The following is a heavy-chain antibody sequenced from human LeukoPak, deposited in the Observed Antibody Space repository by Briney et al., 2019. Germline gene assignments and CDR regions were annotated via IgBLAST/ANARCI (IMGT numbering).Heavy chain of an antibody. CDR1: GGSFSGYY. Sequence: SETLSLTCAVYGGSFSGYYWSWIRQPPGKGLEWIGEINHSGSTNYNPSLKSRVTISVDKSKNQFSLKLSSVTAADTAVYYCARWNPGRWGFDPWGQGTLVTASS. CDR3: ARWNPGRWGFDP. V-gene: IGHV4-34*01. CDR2: INHSGST. J-gene: IGHJ5*02. D-gene: IGHD5-24*01.